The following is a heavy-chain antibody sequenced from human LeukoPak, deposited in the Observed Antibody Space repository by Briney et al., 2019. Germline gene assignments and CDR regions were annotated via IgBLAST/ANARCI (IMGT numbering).Heavy chain of an antibody. V-gene: IGHV5-51*01. Sequence: GESLKISCKGSGYSFTSYWIGWVRQMPGKGLEWMGITYPADSDTRYSPSFQGQVTISADKSISTAYLQWSSLKASDTAMYYCARRVEMATPGTYFDYWGQGTLVTVSS. CDR3: ARRVEMATPGTYFDY. D-gene: IGHD5-24*01. J-gene: IGHJ4*02. CDR1: GYSFTSYW. CDR2: TYPADSDT.